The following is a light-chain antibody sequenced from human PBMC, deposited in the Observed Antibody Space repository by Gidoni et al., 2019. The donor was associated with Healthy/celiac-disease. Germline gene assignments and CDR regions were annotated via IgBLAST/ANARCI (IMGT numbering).Light chain of an antibody. J-gene: IGKJ3*01. CDR2: DAS. CDR3: QQYDNPPLFT. Sequence: DIQITPSPSSLSASVGDRVTIPCQASQDISNYLNWYQQKPGKAPKLLIYDASNLETGVPARFSGSGSGTDFTFTISSLQPEDIATYYCQQYDNPPLFTFGPGTKVDIK. CDR1: QDISNY. V-gene: IGKV1-33*01.